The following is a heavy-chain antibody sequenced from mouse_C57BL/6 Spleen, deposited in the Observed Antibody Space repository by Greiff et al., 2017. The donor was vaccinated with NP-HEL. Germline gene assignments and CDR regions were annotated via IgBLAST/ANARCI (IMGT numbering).Heavy chain of an antibody. J-gene: IGHJ3*01. CDR1: GFTFSSYG. Sequence: EVQRVESGGDLVKPGGSLKLSCAASGFTFSSYGMSWARQTPDKRLEWVATISSGGSYTYYPDSVKGRFTISRDNAKNTLYLQMSSLKSEDTAMYYCAREFAYWGQGTLVTVSA. V-gene: IGHV5-6*01. CDR3: AREFAY. CDR2: ISSGGSYT.